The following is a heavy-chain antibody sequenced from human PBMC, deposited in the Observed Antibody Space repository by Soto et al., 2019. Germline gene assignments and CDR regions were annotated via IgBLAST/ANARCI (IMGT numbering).Heavy chain of an antibody. CDR3: ARGRTLPSGYDLYYFDY. Sequence: SETLSLTCAVYGGSFSGYYWSWIRQPPGKGLEWIGEINHSGSTNYNPSLKSRVTISVDTSKNQFSLKLSSVTAADTAVYYCARGRTLPSGYDLYYFDYWGQGTLVTVSS. V-gene: IGHV4-34*01. J-gene: IGHJ4*02. CDR2: INHSGST. D-gene: IGHD5-12*01. CDR1: GGSFSGYY.